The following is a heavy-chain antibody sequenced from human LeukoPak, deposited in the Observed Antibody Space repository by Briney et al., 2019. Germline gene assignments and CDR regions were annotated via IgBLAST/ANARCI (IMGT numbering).Heavy chain of an antibody. Sequence: ASVKVSCKASGGTFSSYAISWVRQAPGQGLEWRGGIIPIFGTANYAQKFQGRVTITADESTSTAYMELSSLISEDTAVYYCASSRYYYDSSGYYSNYWGQGTLVTVSS. J-gene: IGHJ4*02. D-gene: IGHD3-22*01. CDR1: GGTFSSYA. CDR3: ASSRYYYDSSGYYSNY. V-gene: IGHV1-69*01. CDR2: IIPIFGTA.